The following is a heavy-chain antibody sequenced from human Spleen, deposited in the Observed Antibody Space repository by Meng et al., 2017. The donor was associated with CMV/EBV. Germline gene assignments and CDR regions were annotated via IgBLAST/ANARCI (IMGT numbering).Heavy chain of an antibody. CDR1: GGTFNNNG. D-gene: IGHD3-10*01. CDR2: IIPIFGPA. Sequence: SVKVSCKASGGTFNNNGVIWLRQAPGQVLEWMGVIIPIFGPATYAQKFQGRVTITADESTGTVYIDLSSLTYEDTAVYYCARAHRSGTYHPPYFFDSWGQGTLVTVSS. CDR3: ARAHRSGTYHPPYFFDS. J-gene: IGHJ4*02. V-gene: IGHV1-69*13.